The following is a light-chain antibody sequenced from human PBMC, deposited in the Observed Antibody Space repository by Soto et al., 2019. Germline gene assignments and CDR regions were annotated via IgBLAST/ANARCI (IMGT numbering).Light chain of an antibody. CDR2: QAS. V-gene: IGKV1-5*03. CDR3: QQYNTYWT. Sequence: DIQMTQSPSTLSASVGDRVTITCRASQSTSSYLAWYQQKPGKAPKLLIYQASSLENGVPSRFSGSGSGTEFSLTISSLQPDDFATYYCQQYNTYWTFGPGTKVDI. CDR1: QSTSSY. J-gene: IGKJ1*01.